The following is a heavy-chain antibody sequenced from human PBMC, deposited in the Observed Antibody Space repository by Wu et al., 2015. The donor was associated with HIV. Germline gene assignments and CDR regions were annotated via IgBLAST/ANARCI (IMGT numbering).Heavy chain of an antibody. CDR3: ARDDILGTSFDY. Sequence: QVQLVQSGAEVKKPGSSVKVSCKASGDTFNIFAINWVRQAPGQGLEWMGAIIPLFGTTNYAQKFQGRVTITADESTSTGYMELNSLKSDDTAVYYCARDDILGTSFDYWGQGTLVTVSS. CDR1: GDTFNIFA. CDR2: IIPLFGTT. V-gene: IGHV1-69*12. J-gene: IGHJ4*02. D-gene: IGHD2-21*01.